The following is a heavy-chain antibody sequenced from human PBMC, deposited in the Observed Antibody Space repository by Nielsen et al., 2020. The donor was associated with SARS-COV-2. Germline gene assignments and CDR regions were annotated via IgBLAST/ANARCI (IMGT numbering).Heavy chain of an antibody. CDR2: IYYSGST. CDR1: GCSISSSSYY. V-gene: IGHV4-39*01. D-gene: IGHD3-16*02. J-gene: IGHJ4*02. Sequence: SETLSLTCTVSGCSISSSSYYWGWIRQPLGKGLEWIGSIYYSGSTYYNPSLKSRVTISVDTSKNQFSLKLSSVTAADTAVYYCASHYVWGSYRYRYFDYWGQGTLVTVSS. CDR3: ASHYVWGSYRYRYFDY.